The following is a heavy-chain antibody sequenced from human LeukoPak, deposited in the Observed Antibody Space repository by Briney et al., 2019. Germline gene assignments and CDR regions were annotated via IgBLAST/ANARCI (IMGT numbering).Heavy chain of an antibody. CDR2: IYTSGST. V-gene: IGHV4-61*02. D-gene: IGHD5-18*01. CDR1: GGSISSGDYY. CDR3: ATLGYSYGTDY. Sequence: SETLSLTCGVSGGSISSGDYYWTWIRQPAGKGLEWIGRIYTSGSTNYNPSLKSRVTISVDTSKNQFSLKLSSVTAADTAVYYCATLGYSYGTDYWGQGTLVTVSS. J-gene: IGHJ4*02.